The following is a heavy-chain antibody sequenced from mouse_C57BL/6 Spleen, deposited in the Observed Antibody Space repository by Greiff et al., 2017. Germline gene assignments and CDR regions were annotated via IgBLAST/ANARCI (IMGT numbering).Heavy chain of an antibody. J-gene: IGHJ1*03. CDR3: ERWGAIDWYFDV. Sequence: QVQLQQPGTELVKPGASVKLSCKASGYTFTSYWMHWVKQRPGQGLEWIGNINPSNGGTNYNEKFKIKATLTVDKSSSPSYMQLSSLTSEDSAVYYCERWGAIDWYFDVWGTGTTVTVSS. V-gene: IGHV1-53*01. CDR2: INPSNGGT. CDR1: GYTFTSYW.